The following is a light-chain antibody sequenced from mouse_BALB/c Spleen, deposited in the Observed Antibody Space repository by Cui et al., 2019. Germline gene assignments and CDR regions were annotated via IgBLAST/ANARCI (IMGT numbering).Light chain of an antibody. V-gene: IGKV5-48*01. Sequence: DILLTQSPAILSVSPGERVSFSCRASQSIGTSIHWYQQRTNGSPRLLIKYASESISGIPSRFSGSGSGTDFTLSINSVESEDIAEYYCQQSNSWPYTFGGGTKLERK. CDR1: QSIGTS. CDR3: QQSNSWPYT. CDR2: YAS. J-gene: IGKJ2*01.